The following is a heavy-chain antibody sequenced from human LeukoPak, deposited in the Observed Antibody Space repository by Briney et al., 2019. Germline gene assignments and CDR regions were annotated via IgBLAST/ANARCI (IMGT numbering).Heavy chain of an antibody. D-gene: IGHD2-15*01. V-gene: IGHV1-2*02. CDR1: GYTFTGYY. Sequence: ASVKVSCKASGYTFTGYYMHWVRQAPGQGLEWMGWINPNSGGTNYAQKFQGRVTMTRDTSISTAYMELSRLRSDDTAVYYCAKDTKGCRWFCPHDYWGQGTLVTVSS. J-gene: IGHJ4*02. CDR3: AKDTKGCRWFCPHDY. CDR2: INPNSGGT.